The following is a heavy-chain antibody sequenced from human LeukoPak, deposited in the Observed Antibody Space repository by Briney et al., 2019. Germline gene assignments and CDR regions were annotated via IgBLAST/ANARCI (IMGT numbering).Heavy chain of an antibody. J-gene: IGHJ4*02. V-gene: IGHV3-21*01. CDR3: ATTVTTEPNDY. D-gene: IGHD4-17*01. CDR1: GFTFSSYS. CDR2: ISSSSSYI. Sequence: GGSLRLSCAASGFTFSSYSMSWVRQAPGKGLEWVSSISSSSSYIYYADSVKGRFTISRDNAKNSLYLQMNSLRAEDTAVYYCATTVTTEPNDYWGQGTLVAVSS.